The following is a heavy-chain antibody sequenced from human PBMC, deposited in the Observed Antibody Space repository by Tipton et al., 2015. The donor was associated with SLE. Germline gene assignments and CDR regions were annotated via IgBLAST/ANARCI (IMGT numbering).Heavy chain of an antibody. V-gene: IGHV3-49*04. CDR3: STTRLSITMVQGVMDY. Sequence: SLRLSCTASGFTFGDYAMSWVRQAPGKGLEWVGFIRSKAYGGTTEYAASVKGRFTISRDDSKSIAYLQMNSLKTEDTAVYYCSTTRLSITMVQGVMDYWGQGTLVTVSS. CDR2: IRSKAYGGTT. J-gene: IGHJ4*02. D-gene: IGHD3-10*01. CDR1: GFTFGDYA.